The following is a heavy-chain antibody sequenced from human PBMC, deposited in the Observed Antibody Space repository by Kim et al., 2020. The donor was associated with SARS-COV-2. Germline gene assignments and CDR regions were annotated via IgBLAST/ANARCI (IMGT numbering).Heavy chain of an antibody. D-gene: IGHD2-8*02. CDR1: GFTFGDYA. CDR2: IRSKAYGGTT. J-gene: IGHJ4*02. V-gene: IGHV3-49*03. Sequence: GGSLRLSCTASGFTFGDYAMSWFRQAPGKGLEWVGFIRSKAYGGTTEYAASVKVRFTISRDDSKSIAYLQMNSLKTEDTAVYYCTRVRDCTGGVCYRVLFDYWGQRTLVTVSS. CDR3: TRVRDCTGGVCYRVLFDY.